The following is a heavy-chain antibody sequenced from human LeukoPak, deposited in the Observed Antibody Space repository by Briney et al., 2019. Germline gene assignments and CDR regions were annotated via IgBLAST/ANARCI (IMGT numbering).Heavy chain of an antibody. Sequence: GGSLRLSCAASGFTFRNYAMTWVRQAPGKGLEWVSDISGSGVSTYYADSVKGRFTISRNNSKNTLYLQMNSLRAEDTAVYYCARVTHDYGDYHIDYWGQGTLVTVSS. CDR1: GFTFRNYA. V-gene: IGHV3-23*01. CDR3: ARVTHDYGDYHIDY. J-gene: IGHJ4*02. D-gene: IGHD4-17*01. CDR2: ISGSGVST.